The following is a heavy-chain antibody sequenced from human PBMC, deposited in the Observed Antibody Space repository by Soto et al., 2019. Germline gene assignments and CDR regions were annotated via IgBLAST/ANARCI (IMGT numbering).Heavy chain of an antibody. CDR1: GFTFDDYT. CDR2: ISGNSAKI. CDR3: AKEKWIQLWSLGPMDV. Sequence: EVQLVESGGGLVQPGRSLRLSCAASGFTFDDYTIHWVRQAPGKGLEWVSGISGNSAKIGYADSGKGGFTISRDNAKNSVYLQMNSLRPEDTALYYCAKEKWIQLWSLGPMDVCGTGTTVTVSS. J-gene: IGHJ6*03. D-gene: IGHD5-18*01. V-gene: IGHV3-9*01.